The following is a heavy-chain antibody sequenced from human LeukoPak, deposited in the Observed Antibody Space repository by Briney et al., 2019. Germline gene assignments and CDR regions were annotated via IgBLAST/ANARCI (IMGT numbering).Heavy chain of an antibody. CDR3: AKGSRDGYNYYFDY. CDR2: IWYDGSNK. V-gene: IGHV3-33*06. D-gene: IGHD5-24*01. CDR1: GFTFSSYG. Sequence: GGSLRLSCAASGFTFSSYGMHWVRQAPGKGLEWVAVIWYDGSNKYHADSVKGRFTISRDNSKNTLYLQMNSLRAEDTAVYYCAKGSRDGYNYYFDYWGQGTLVTVPS. J-gene: IGHJ4*02.